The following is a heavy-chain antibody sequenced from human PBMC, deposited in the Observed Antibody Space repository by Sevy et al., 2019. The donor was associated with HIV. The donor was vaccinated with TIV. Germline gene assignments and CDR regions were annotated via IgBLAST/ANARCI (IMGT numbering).Heavy chain of an antibody. D-gene: IGHD2-8*01. Sequence: GGSLRLSCAASGFTFSKYSMSWVRQPPGKGLEGVSTLSFGCGEINYADSGKGRLTISRDNSKSWVYLQMNNLRPEDTAVYYCAREGCTKPHDYWGQGTLVTVSS. CDR2: LSFGCGEI. CDR1: GFTFSKYS. V-gene: IGHV3-23*01. CDR3: AREGCTKPHDY. J-gene: IGHJ4*02.